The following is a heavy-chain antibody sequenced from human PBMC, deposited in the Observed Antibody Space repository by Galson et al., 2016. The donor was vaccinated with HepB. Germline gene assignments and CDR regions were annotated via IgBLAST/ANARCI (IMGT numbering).Heavy chain of an antibody. Sequence: SLRLSCAASGFTFSSYWMCWVRQAPGKRLECVANIKQDGSEQYYVDSVKGRFTISRDNAKNSLYLQMNSLRAEDTAVYYCARRRGSGSHDYWGQGTLVTVSS. D-gene: IGHD3-10*01. V-gene: IGHV3-7*05. J-gene: IGHJ4*02. CDR3: ARRRGSGSHDY. CDR1: GFTFSSYW. CDR2: IKQDGSEQ.